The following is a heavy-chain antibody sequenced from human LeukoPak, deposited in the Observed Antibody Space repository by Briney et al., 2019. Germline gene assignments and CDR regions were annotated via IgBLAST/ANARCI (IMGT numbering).Heavy chain of an antibody. V-gene: IGHV4-30-4*01. D-gene: IGHD2/OR15-2a*01. J-gene: IGHJ4*02. CDR3: ARDSVVKGLYYFDY. CDR1: GGSISSGDYY. Sequence: SETLSLTCTVSGGSISSGDYYWSWIRQPPGKGLEWIGYIYYSGSTYYNPSLKSRVTISVDTSKNQFSLKLTSVTAADTAVYYCARDSVVKGLYYFDYWGQGTLVTVSS. CDR2: IYYSGST.